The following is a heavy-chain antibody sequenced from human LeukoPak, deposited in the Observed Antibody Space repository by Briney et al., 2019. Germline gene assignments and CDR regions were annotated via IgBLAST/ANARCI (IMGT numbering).Heavy chain of an antibody. V-gene: IGHV3-23*01. Sequence: GGSLRLSCAASGFTFNNYVMNWVRQAPGKGLEWVSAITDSSTSTYYADSVKGRFTISRHNSKDTLYLQMNSLRAEDTAVYYCAKGSSSSRPYYFDYWGQGTLVTVSS. J-gene: IGHJ4*02. CDR2: ITDSSTST. CDR3: AKGSSSSRPYYFDY. D-gene: IGHD6-13*01. CDR1: GFTFNNYV.